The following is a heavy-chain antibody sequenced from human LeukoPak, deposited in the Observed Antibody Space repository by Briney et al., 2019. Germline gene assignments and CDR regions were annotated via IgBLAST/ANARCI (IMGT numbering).Heavy chain of an antibody. CDR2: INTDGSNT. Sequence: GGSLRLSCAASGFTFSSYWMHWVRQAPGKGLLWVSRINTDGSNTIYADSVKGRFTISRDNAKNTLYLQMNGLRAKDTAVYYCARKPTSSYYDSSGWPDYWGQGTLVTVSS. V-gene: IGHV3-74*01. CDR3: ARKPTSSYYDSSGWPDY. J-gene: IGHJ4*02. CDR1: GFTFSSYW. D-gene: IGHD3-22*01.